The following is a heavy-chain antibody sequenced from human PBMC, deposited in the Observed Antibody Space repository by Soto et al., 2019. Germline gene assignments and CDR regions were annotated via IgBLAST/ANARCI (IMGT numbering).Heavy chain of an antibody. V-gene: IGHV3-23*01. D-gene: IGHD1-26*01. CDR3: GKDLKLGGGTFIDQ. CDR2: ISGSGDNT. CDR1: GFAFRTYA. J-gene: IGHJ4*01. Sequence: EGQLLQSGGGLVQPGGSLRLSCAASGFAFRTYAMSWVRQAPGKGLEWVSAISGSGDNTYYTDPVKGRFTISRDNSENTLRMQMNSLRPEGTAIYYCGKDLKLGGGTFIDQWGHGTLVTVSS.